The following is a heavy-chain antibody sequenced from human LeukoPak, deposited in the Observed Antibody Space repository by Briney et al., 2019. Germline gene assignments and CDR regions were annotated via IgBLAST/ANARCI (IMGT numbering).Heavy chain of an antibody. J-gene: IGHJ4*02. V-gene: IGHV3-21*04. D-gene: IGHD1/OR15-1a*01. CDR2: IRGSGADK. CDR3: AKISWDGRGTFD. Sequence: GGSLRLSCATSGFSFSSYGMNWVRQAPGKGLEWVSSIRGSGADKYYADSVKGRFSISRDNSQDTLSLQMNSLRAEDTAVYYCAKISWDGRGTFDWGRGTLVTVSS. CDR1: GFSFSSYG.